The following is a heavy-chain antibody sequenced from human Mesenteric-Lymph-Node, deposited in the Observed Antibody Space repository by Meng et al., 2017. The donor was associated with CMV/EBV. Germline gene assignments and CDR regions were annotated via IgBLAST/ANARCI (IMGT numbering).Heavy chain of an antibody. V-gene: IGHV3-21*01. J-gene: IGHJ4*02. CDR1: GFTFSSYS. Sequence: GESLKISCAASGFTFSSYSMNWVRQAPGKGLEWVSSISSSSSYIYYADSVKGRFTISRDNSKNTLWLQMNSLRPEDTAVYYCASRTGLRGQGTLVTVSS. CDR3: ASRTGL. D-gene: IGHD1-1*01. CDR2: ISSSSSYI.